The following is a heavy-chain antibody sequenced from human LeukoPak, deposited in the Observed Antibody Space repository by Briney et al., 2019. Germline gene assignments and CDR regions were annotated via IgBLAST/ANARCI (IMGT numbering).Heavy chain of an antibody. CDR3: AREPKYCSGGSCYWFDP. CDR1: GYTFTSYY. J-gene: IGHJ5*02. V-gene: IGHV1-46*01. Sequence: ASVKVSCKASGYTFTSYYMHWVRQAPGQGLEWMGIINPSGGSTSYAQKFQGRVTMTRDTSTSTVYMELSSLRSEDTDVYYCAREPKYCSGGSCYWFDPWGQGTLVTVSS. D-gene: IGHD2-15*01. CDR2: INPSGGST.